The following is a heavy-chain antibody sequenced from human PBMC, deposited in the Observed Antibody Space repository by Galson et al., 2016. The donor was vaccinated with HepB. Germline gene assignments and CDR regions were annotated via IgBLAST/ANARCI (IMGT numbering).Heavy chain of an antibody. V-gene: IGHV3-23*01. CDR2: ISGSGGYT. J-gene: IGHJ6*03. Sequence: SLRLSCAASGFTFTTYGMSWVRQAPGKGLEWVAFISGSGGYTNYADSVMGRFTISLDNSKNTVYLLMNSLRAEDTALYYWAKDGSQTAGYMDVWGTGTTVSVSS. CDR3: AKDGSQTAGYMDV. D-gene: IGHD3-10*01. CDR1: GFTFTTYG.